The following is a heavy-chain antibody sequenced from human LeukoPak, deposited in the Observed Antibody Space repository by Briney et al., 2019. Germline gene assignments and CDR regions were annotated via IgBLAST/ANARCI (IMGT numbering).Heavy chain of an antibody. Sequence: GGSLRLSCAASGFTFSDHFMDWVRQAPGKGLEWIGRNRKKPNSYTTEYAAAVKGRFTFSRDDSKNSLYLQMNSLETEDTAVYYCARVSAITGATDALDFWGQGTMVTVSS. V-gene: IGHV3-72*01. CDR1: GFTFSDHF. J-gene: IGHJ3*01. CDR2: NRKKPNSYTT. D-gene: IGHD1-20*01. CDR3: ARVSAITGATDALDF.